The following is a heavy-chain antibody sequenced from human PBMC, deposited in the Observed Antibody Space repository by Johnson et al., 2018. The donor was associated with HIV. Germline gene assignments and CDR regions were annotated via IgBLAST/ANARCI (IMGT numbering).Heavy chain of an antibody. Sequence: VQLVESGGGVVRPGGSLRLSCAASGFTFHDHGMSWVRQAPGKGLEWVSGINWNGGSTGYADSVKGRFTISRDNSKSTLYLQMNSLRAEDTAVFYCYSSGYYYGDAFDIWGQGTMVTVSS. CDR2: INWNGGST. J-gene: IGHJ3*02. D-gene: IGHD3-22*01. CDR3: YSSGYYYGDAFDI. CDR1: GFTFHDHG. V-gene: IGHV3-20*04.